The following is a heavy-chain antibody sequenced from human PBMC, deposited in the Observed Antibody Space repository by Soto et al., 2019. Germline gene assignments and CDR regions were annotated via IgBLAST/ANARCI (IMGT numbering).Heavy chain of an antibody. CDR2: IYYSGST. Sequence: LSLTCTVSGGSISSGGYYWSWIRQHPGKGLEWIGYIYYSGSTYYNPSLKSRVTISVDTSKNQFSLRLSSVTAADTAVYYCARDPNYGSGSYDYYYGMDVWGQGTTVTVSS. V-gene: IGHV4-31*03. D-gene: IGHD3-10*01. J-gene: IGHJ6*02. CDR1: GGSISSGGYY. CDR3: ARDPNYGSGSYDYYYGMDV.